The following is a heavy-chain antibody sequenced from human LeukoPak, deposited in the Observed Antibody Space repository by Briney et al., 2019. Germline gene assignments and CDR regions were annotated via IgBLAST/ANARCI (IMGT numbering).Heavy chain of an antibody. J-gene: IGHJ4*02. D-gene: IGHD6-13*01. CDR3: ARVGRGIAAAFDY. Sequence: ASVKVSCKASGGTFSSYAISWVRQAPGRGLEWMGGIIPIFGTANYAQKFQGRVTITADKSTSTAYMELSSLRSEDTAVYYCARVGRGIAAAFDYWGQGTLVTVSS. CDR1: GGTFSSYA. V-gene: IGHV1-69*06. CDR2: IIPIFGTA.